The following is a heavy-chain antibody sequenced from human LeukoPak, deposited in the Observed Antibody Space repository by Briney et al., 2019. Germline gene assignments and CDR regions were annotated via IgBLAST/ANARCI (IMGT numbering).Heavy chain of an antibody. J-gene: IGHJ6*02. D-gene: IGHD4-17*01. CDR3: TRDPAVTTGYGMDV. Sequence: PGGSLRLSCAASGFTFSSYGMHWVRQAPGKGLEWVAFIRYDGSNKYYADSVKGRFTISRDNSKSTLYLQMNSLRAEDTAVYYCTRDPAVTTGYGMDVWGQGTTVTVSS. V-gene: IGHV3-30*02. CDR2: IRYDGSNK. CDR1: GFTFSSYG.